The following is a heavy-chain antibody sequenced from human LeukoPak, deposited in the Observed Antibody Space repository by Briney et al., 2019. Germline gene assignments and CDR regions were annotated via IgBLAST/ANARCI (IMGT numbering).Heavy chain of an antibody. CDR2: IYYSGST. Sequence: SETLSLTCTVSGXSISSYYWSWIRQPPGKGLEWIGYIYYSGSTNYNPSLKSRVTISVDTSKNQFSLKLGSVTAADTAVYYCARDRGGDGYNDYYFDYWGQGTLVTVSS. J-gene: IGHJ4*02. D-gene: IGHD5-24*01. CDR3: ARDRGGDGYNDYYFDY. V-gene: IGHV4-59*01. CDR1: GXSISSYY.